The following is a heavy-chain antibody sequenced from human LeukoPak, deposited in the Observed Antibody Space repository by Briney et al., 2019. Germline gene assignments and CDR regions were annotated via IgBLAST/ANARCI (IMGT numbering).Heavy chain of an antibody. D-gene: IGHD6-13*01. CDR2: IYTSGST. CDR1: GGSISSYY. Sequence: SETLSLTCTVSGGSISSYYWSWIRQPPGKGLEWIGYIYTSGSTNYNPPLKSRVTISVDTSKNQFSLKLSSVTAADTAVYYCARSKAAAGIYYYYYMDVWGKGTTVTVSS. J-gene: IGHJ6*03. CDR3: ARSKAAAGIYYYYYMDV. V-gene: IGHV4-4*09.